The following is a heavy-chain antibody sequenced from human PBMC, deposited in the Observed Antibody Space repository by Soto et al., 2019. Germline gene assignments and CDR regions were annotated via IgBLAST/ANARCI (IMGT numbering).Heavy chain of an antibody. CDR1: GFSFNSYG. V-gene: IGHV3-30*18. CDR2: ISFDGSNK. Sequence: PGGSLRLSCAASGFSFNSYGMHWVRQAPGKGLEWVAFISFDGSNKYYAESVKGRFTISRDNSKNTLFLQINSLRAEDAAVYLCAKASATWYSSDWYYFDYWGQGTLVTVSS. CDR3: AKASATWYSSDWYYFDY. D-gene: IGHD6-19*01. J-gene: IGHJ4*02.